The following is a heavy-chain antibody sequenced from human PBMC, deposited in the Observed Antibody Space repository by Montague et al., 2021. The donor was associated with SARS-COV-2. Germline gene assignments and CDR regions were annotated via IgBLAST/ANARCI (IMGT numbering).Heavy chain of an antibody. J-gene: IGHJ4*02. CDR1: GASMSGSY. Sequence: SETLFLTCTVSGASMSGSYWGWVRQPPGKGPEWIGNIYSSGGTHYNPSLKSRVTISVATSKSQFSLRLTSVTAADTAVYYCVREGRSSAYAMDYWGQGTLAPVPP. V-gene: IGHV4-59*01. CDR2: IYSSGGT. D-gene: IGHD3-22*01. CDR3: VREGRSSAYAMDY.